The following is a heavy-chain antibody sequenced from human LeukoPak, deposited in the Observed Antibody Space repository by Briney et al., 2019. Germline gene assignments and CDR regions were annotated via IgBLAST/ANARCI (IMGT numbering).Heavy chain of an antibody. CDR1: GFTFSSYA. Sequence: PGGSLRLSCAASGFTFSSYAMGWVRQAPGKGLEWVSAISGSGGSTYYADSVKGRFTISRDNSKNTLYLQMNSLRAEDTAVYYCASRDSSGYYGAFDIWGQGTMVTVSS. CDR3: ASRDSSGYYGAFDI. J-gene: IGHJ3*02. V-gene: IGHV3-23*01. CDR2: ISGSGGST. D-gene: IGHD3-22*01.